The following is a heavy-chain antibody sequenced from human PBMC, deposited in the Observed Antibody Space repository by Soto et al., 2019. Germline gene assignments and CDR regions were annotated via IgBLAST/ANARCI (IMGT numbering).Heavy chain of an antibody. J-gene: IGHJ4*02. CDR3: ARESGGY. D-gene: IGHD3-16*01. CDR1: GFIFSNYG. V-gene: IGHV3-33*01. Sequence: QVQLVESGGGVVQPGRSLRLSCAASGFIFSNYGMHWVRQAPGKGLEWVAVIWHDGGTEYYADSVKGRFTISRDNSKNTAYVQMNSLRVEDTAVYYCARESGGYWAQGTLVTVSS. CDR2: IWHDGGTE.